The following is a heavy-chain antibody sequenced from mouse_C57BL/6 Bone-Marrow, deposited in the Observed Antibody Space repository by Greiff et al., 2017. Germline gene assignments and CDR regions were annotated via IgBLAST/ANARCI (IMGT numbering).Heavy chain of an antibody. CDR3: AREILVITPFFDY. Sequence: QVQLKESGPELVKPGASVKISCKASGYTFTDYYINWVKQRPGQGLEWIGWIFPGSGSTYYNEKFKGKATLTVDTSSSTAYMLLSSLTSEDSAVYVCAREILVITPFFDYWGQGTTLTVSS. J-gene: IGHJ2*01. D-gene: IGHD1-1*01. CDR2: IFPGSGST. CDR1: GYTFTDYY. V-gene: IGHV1-75*01.